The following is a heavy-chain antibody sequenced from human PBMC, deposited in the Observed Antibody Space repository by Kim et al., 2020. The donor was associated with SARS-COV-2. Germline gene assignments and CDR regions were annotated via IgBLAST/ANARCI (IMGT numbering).Heavy chain of an antibody. V-gene: IGHV3-9*01. D-gene: IGHD3-10*01. J-gene: IGHJ6*02. CDR2: ISWNSGSI. CDR3: AKDYYYGSGETAKSTYAYYGMDV. Sequence: GGSLRLSCAASGFTFDDYAMHWVRQAPGKGLEWVSGISWNSGSIGYADSVKGRFTISRDNAKNSLYLQMNSLRAEDTALYYCAKDYYYGSGETAKSTYAYYGMDVWGQGTTVTVSS. CDR1: GFTFDDYA.